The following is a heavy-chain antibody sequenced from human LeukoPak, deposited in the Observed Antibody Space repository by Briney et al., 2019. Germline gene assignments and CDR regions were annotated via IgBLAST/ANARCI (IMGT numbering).Heavy chain of an antibody. CDR2: IYYSGST. D-gene: IGHD3-9*01. CDR1: GGSISSYY. Sequence: SETLSLTCTVSGGSISSYYWSWIRQPPGKGLEWIGYIYYSGSTNYNPSLKSRVTISVDTSKNQFSLKLSSVTAADTAVYYCARGKDILTGYSLDYWGQGTLVTVSS. J-gene: IGHJ4*02. CDR3: ARGKDILTGYSLDY. V-gene: IGHV4-59*01.